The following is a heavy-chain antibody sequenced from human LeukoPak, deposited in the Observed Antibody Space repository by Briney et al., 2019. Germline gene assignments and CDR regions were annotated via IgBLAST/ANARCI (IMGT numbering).Heavy chain of an antibody. J-gene: IGHJ4*02. CDR1: GFTFSSYW. Sequence: GGSLRLSCAASGFTFSSYWMSWVRQAPGKGLEWEANIKQDGSEKYYVDSVKGRFTISRDNAKNSLFLQMNSLRGEDTAVYYCARDKVGGSMAGSNFDYWGQGTLVTVSS. CDR3: ARDKVGGSMAGSNFDY. D-gene: IGHD6-19*01. CDR2: IKQDGSEK. V-gene: IGHV3-7*01.